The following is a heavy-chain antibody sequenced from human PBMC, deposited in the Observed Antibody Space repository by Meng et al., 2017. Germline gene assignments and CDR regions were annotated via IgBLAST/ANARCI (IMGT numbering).Heavy chain of an antibody. Sequence: SETLSLTCAVYGGSFSGYYWSWIRRPPGKGLEWIGEINHSGSTNYNPSLKSRVTISVDTSKNQFSLKLSSVTAADTAVYYCARGRIAARRGWFDPWGQGTLVTVSS. J-gene: IGHJ5*02. CDR3: ARGRIAARRGWFDP. D-gene: IGHD6-6*01. CDR1: GGSFSGYY. V-gene: IGHV4-34*01. CDR2: INHSGST.